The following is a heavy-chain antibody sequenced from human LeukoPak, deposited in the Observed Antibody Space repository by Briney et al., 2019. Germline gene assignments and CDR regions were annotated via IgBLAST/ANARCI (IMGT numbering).Heavy chain of an antibody. Sequence: HAGGSLRLSCAASGFTFSSYWMSWVRQAPGKGLEWVSVIYSGGSTYYADSVKGRLTISRDNSKNTLYLQMNSLRAEDTAVYYCARGYSSSWFFWGQGTLVTVSS. V-gene: IGHV3-66*01. CDR1: GFTFSSYW. CDR3: ARGYSSSWFF. D-gene: IGHD6-13*01. J-gene: IGHJ4*02. CDR2: IYSGGST.